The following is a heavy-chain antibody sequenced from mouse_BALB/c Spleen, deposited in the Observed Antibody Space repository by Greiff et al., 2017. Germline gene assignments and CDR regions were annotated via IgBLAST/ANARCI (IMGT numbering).Heavy chain of an antibody. V-gene: IGHV5-12-1*01. CDR1: GFAFSSYD. J-gene: IGHJ4*01. CDR2: ISSGGGST. CDR3: ARPGDSYAMDY. Sequence: EVMLVESGGGLVKPGGSLKLSCAASGFAFSSYDMSWVRQTPEKRLEWVAYISSGGGSTYYPDSVKGRFTISRDNAKNTLYLQMSSLRSEDTAMYYCARPGDSYAMDYWGQGTSVTVSS.